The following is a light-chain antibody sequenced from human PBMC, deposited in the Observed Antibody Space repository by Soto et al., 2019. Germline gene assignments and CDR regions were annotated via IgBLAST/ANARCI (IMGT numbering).Light chain of an antibody. CDR1: RSDIGRYNL. CDR2: AGS. CDR3: CSYAGNYLL. J-gene: IGLJ2*01. Sequence: QSALTQPAAVSGSPGQSITISCTGTRSDIGRYNLVSWYQQHPGKAPKLIIYAGSERPSGVSNRFSGSTSGNTASLTISGLQAEDEADYHCCSYAGNYLLFGGGTKLT. V-gene: IGLV2-23*01.